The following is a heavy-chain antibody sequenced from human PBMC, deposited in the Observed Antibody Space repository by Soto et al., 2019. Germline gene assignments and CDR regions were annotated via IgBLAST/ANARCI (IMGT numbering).Heavy chain of an antibody. CDR3: ARSITMVRGVSNWFDL. D-gene: IGHD3-10*01. V-gene: IGHV1-69*05. J-gene: IGHJ5*02. CDR2: IIPIFGTA. CDR1: GGTFSSYA. Sequence: SVKVSCKASGGTFSSYAISWVRQAPGQGLEWMGGIIPIFGTANYAQKFQGRVTITTDKSTSTAYMELSSLRSEDTAVYYCARSITMVRGVSNWFDLWGQGTLVTVSS.